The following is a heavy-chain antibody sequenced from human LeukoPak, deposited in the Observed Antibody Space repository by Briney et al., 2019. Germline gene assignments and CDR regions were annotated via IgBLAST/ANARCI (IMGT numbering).Heavy chain of an antibody. CDR2: INPSGGST. V-gene: IGHV1-46*01. D-gene: IGHD4-23*01. J-gene: IGHJ4*02. CDR3: AREGRKDGGENDSSLDY. CDR1: GYTFTSYY. Sequence: GASVKVSCKASGYTFTSYYMQWVRHAPGQGLEWMGIINPSGGSTSYAQKFQCRVTMTRDTSTSTVYMDLSSLRSEDTAVYYCAREGRKDGGENDSSLDYWGQGTLVTVSS.